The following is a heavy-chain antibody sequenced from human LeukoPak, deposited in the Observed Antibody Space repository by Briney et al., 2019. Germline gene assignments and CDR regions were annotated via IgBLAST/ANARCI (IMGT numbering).Heavy chain of an antibody. D-gene: IGHD3-10*02. CDR2: LNGNAGST. CDR3: AEIGITMIGGV. J-gene: IGHJ6*04. Sequence: GGSLRLSWAAAGFTFDDYGVSWVRQAPGKGVELGSGLNGNAGSTVCADSVKGRFTISRDNAKNSLYLQMNSLRAEDTAVYYCAEIGITMIGGVWGKGTTVTIYS. CDR1: GFTFDDYG. V-gene: IGHV3-20*04.